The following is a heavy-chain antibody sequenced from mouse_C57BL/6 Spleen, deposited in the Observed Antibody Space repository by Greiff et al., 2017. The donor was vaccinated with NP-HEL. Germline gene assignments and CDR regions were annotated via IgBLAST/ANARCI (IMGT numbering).Heavy chain of an antibody. J-gene: IGHJ1*03. V-gene: IGHV5-16*01. CDR2: INYDGSST. CDR1: GFTFSDYY. CDR3: ARGWLLPYWYFDV. D-gene: IGHD2-3*01. Sequence: EVKVVESEGGLVQPGSSMKLSCTASGFTFSDYYMAWVRQVPEKGLEWVANINYDGSSTYYLDSLKSRFIISRDNAKNILYLQMSSLKSEDTATYYCARGWLLPYWYFDVWGTGTTVTVSS.